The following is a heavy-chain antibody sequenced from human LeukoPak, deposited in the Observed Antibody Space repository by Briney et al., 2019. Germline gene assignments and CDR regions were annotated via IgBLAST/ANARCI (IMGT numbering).Heavy chain of an antibody. CDR1: GFTFDDYA. Sequence: PGGSLRLSCAASGFTFDDYAMHWVRQAPGKGLEWVSGISWNSGSIGYADSVKGRFTISRDNAKNSLYLQMNSLRAEDTALYYCAKDFFSDYSDPEWGQGTLVTVSS. D-gene: IGHD4-11*01. CDR3: AKDFFSDYSDPE. J-gene: IGHJ4*02. V-gene: IGHV3-9*01. CDR2: ISWNSGSI.